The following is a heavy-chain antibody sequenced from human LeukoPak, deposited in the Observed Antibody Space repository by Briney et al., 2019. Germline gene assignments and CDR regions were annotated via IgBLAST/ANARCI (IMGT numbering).Heavy chain of an antibody. J-gene: IGHJ5*02. CDR2: ISYDGSNK. CDR3: AKARGYSSSSENNWFDP. Sequence: GGSLRLSCAASGFTFSSYGIHWVRQAPGKGLEWVAVISYDGSNKYYADSVKGRFTISRENSKSTLYLQMNSLRAEDTALYYCAKARGYSSSSENNWFDPWGQGTLVTVSS. D-gene: IGHD6-6*01. V-gene: IGHV3-30*18. CDR1: GFTFSSYG.